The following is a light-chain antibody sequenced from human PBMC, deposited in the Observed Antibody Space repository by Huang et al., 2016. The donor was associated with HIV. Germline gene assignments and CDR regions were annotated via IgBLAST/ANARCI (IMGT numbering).Light chain of an antibody. CDR1: LNIRSY. Sequence: DIQMTQSPSSLSASVGDRVSITCRASLNIRSYLNWYQQKPGKAPNLLIYAASRWQSGVPSRFSGSGSGTEFTLTITSLQPEDFATYYCQQSFSSPFTFGPGTKVDVK. CDR2: AAS. V-gene: IGKV1-39*01. CDR3: QQSFSSPFT. J-gene: IGKJ3*01.